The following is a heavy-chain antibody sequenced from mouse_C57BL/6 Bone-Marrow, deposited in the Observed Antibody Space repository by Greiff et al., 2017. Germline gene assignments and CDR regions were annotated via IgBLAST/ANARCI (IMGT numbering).Heavy chain of an antibody. V-gene: IGHV1-55*01. Sequence: QVQLQQPGAELVKPGASVTMSCKASGYTFTSYWITWVKQRPGQGLEWIGDIYPGSGSTNYNEKFKSKATLTVDPSSSTAYMQLSSLTSEDSAVYYCARQYYYGSSSPFAYWGQGTLVTVSA. J-gene: IGHJ3*01. D-gene: IGHD1-1*01. CDR3: ARQYYYGSSSPFAY. CDR2: IYPGSGST. CDR1: GYTFTSYW.